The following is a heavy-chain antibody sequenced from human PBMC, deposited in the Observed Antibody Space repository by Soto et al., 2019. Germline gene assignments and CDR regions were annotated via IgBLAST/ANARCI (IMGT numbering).Heavy chain of an antibody. Sequence: ASVKVSCKASGGTFSSYAISWVRQTPGQGLEWMGGIIPIFGTANYAQKFQGRVTITADESTSTAYMELSSLRSEDTAVYYCARAAPGVLGFDPWGQGTLVTVSS. J-gene: IGHJ5*02. V-gene: IGHV1-69*13. CDR3: ARAAPGVLGFDP. CDR1: GGTFSSYA. CDR2: IIPIFGTA. D-gene: IGHD3-3*02.